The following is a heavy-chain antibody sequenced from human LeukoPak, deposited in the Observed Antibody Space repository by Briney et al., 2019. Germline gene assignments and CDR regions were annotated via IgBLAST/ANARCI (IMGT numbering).Heavy chain of an antibody. CDR2: VYSGGTT. CDR3: ARDASYYGMDV. D-gene: IGHD3-16*01. Sequence: GGSLRLSCAASGFTLSDHYMDWVRQAPGKGLEWVSVVYSGGTTYYADSVKGRFTISRDNSRNTLYLQMNSLRAEDTAVYYCARDASYYGMDVWGQGTTVTVSS. CDR1: GFTLSDHY. J-gene: IGHJ6*02. V-gene: IGHV3-66*01.